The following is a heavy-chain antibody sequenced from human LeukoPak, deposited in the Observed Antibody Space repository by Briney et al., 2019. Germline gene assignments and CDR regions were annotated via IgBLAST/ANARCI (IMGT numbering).Heavy chain of an antibody. J-gene: IGHJ3*02. CDR1: GFTLSSYA. V-gene: IGHV3-23*01. Sequence: GGSLRLSCVASGFTLSSYAVSWVRQAPGKGLQWVSGIVGSGVTTYYADSVKGRFTISRDNSKNTLYLQMNSLRAEDTAVYYVTIFDAFDIWGQGTMVTVSS. CDR3: TIFDAFDI. CDR2: IVGSGVTT.